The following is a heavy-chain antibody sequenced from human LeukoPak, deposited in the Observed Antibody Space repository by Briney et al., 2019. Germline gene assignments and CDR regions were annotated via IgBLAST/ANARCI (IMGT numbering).Heavy chain of an antibody. CDR2: ISGDGGST. CDR3: AKDIPLRPRPNYYYGMDV. D-gene: IGHD5-12*01. CDR1: GFTFDDYA. Sequence: GGSLRLSCAASGFTFDDYAMHWVRQAPGKGLEWVSLISGDGGSTYYADSVKGRFTISRDNSKISLYLLMNSLRTEDTALYYCAKDIPLRPRPNYYYGMDVWGQGTTVTVSS. J-gene: IGHJ6*02. V-gene: IGHV3-43*02.